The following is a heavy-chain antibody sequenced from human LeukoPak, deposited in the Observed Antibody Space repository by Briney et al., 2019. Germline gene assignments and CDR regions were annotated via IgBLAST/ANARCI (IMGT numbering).Heavy chain of an antibody. CDR1: GYTFTGYY. Sequence: ASVRVSCKASGYTFTGYYMHWVRQAPGQGLEWMGWINPNSGGTNYAQKFQGRVTMTRATSISTAYMELSRLRSDDTAVYYCARDLEGSGWFNYFDYWGQGTLVTVSS. D-gene: IGHD6-19*01. J-gene: IGHJ4*02. CDR3: ARDLEGSGWFNYFDY. CDR2: INPNSGGT. V-gene: IGHV1-2*02.